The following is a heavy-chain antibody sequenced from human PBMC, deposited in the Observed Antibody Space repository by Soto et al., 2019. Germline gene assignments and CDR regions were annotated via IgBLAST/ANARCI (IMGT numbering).Heavy chain of an antibody. CDR1: GGSISSSSYY. V-gene: IGHV4-39*01. J-gene: IGHJ6*02. Sequence: SETLSLTCTVSGGSISSSSYYWGWIRQPPGKGLEWIGSIYYSGSTYYNPSLKSRVTISVDTSKNQFSLKLSSVTAADTAVYYCDSMRGGPNYYYYYGMDVWGQGTTVTVSS. CDR3: DSMRGGPNYYYYYGMDV. D-gene: IGHD3-10*01. CDR2: IYYSGST.